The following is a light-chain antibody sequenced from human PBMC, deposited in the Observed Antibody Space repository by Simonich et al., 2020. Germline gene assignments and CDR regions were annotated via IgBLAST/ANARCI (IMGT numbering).Light chain of an antibody. CDR3: QQYDNLPPT. V-gene: IGKV4-1*01. J-gene: IGKJ4*01. Sequence: DIVMTQSPDSLAVSLGERATINCKSSQSVLYSSNNKNYLAWYQQKPGKAPKLLIYDASNLETGVPSRFSGSGTGTDFTFTISSLQPEDIATYYCQQYDNLPPTFGGGTKVEIK. CDR1: QSVLYSSNNKNY. CDR2: DAS.